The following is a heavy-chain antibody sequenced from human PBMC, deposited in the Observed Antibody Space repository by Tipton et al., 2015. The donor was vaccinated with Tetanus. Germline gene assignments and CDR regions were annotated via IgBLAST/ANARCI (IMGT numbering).Heavy chain of an antibody. V-gene: IGHV3-74*01. Sequence: SLRLSCEASGFTFSNHWMHWVRQAPGKGLMWVSRMNSDGSSTIYADSVKGRFTISRDNAKNTLILQMSSLRAEDTAVYYCARGRLGRDYGMDVWGQGTTVTVSS. J-gene: IGHJ6*02. D-gene: IGHD7-27*01. CDR2: MNSDGSST. CDR3: ARGRLGRDYGMDV. CDR1: GFTFSNHW.